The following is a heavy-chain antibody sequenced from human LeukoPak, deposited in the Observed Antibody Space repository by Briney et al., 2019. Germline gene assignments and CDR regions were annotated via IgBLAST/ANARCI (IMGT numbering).Heavy chain of an antibody. D-gene: IGHD6-13*01. J-gene: IGHJ4*02. CDR1: GFTFSSYG. CDR2: IRYDGSNK. CDR3: AKDRYSSSWYYFDY. Sequence: GGSLRLSCAASGFTFSSYGMHWARQAPGKGLEWVAFIRYDGSNKYYADSVKGRFTISRDNSKNTLYLQMNSLRAEDTAVYYCAKDRYSSSWYYFDYWGQGTLVTVSS. V-gene: IGHV3-30*02.